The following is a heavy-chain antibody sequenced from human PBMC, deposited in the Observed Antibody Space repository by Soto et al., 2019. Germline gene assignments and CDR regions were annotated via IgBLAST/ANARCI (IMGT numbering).Heavy chain of an antibody. J-gene: IGHJ4*02. CDR2: ISGSGGST. CDR3: AKDHRVGGDRPLFDY. CDR1: GFTFSSYA. D-gene: IGHD3-10*01. Sequence: EVQLLESGGGLVQPGGSLRLSCAASGFTFSSYAMSWVRQAPGKGLEWVSAISGSGGSTYYADSVKGRFTISRDNSKNTLYLQMNRLRAEDTAVYYCAKDHRVGGDRPLFDYWGQGTLVTVSS. V-gene: IGHV3-23*01.